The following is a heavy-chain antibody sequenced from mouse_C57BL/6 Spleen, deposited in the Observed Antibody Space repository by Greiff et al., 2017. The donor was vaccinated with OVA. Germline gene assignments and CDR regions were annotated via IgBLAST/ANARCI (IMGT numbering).Heavy chain of an antibody. CDR2: INPRNGST. Sequence: VQLQQPGAELVKPGASVKLSCKVSGYTFTDYWMRWMKQRPEQGLDWIGNINPRNGSTNYNEKFKGKATLTVDKSSSTAYLQLSGLTSEDSAVYYCARGALDNSDDWGQGTTLTVSS. J-gene: IGHJ2*01. CDR1: GYTFTDYW. CDR3: ARGALDNSDD. V-gene: IGHV1-53*01. D-gene: IGHD1-3*01.